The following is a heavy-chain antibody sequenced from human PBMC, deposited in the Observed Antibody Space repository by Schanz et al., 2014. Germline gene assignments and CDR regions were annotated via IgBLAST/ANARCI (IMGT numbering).Heavy chain of an antibody. V-gene: IGHV3-53*01. CDR3: ARNDYDDVDLSSFYFDH. CDR2: IYPGGST. CDR1: GFSVSHSY. D-gene: IGHD3-22*01. J-gene: IGHJ4*02. Sequence: VQLVESGGGVVQPGRSLRLSCAASGFSVSHSYMTWVRQSPGKGLEWVSFIYPGGSTYYPDSVKGRFTISRDSSKNTVFLQMNSLRADDTAIYFCARNDYDDVDLSSFYFDHWGQGTLVTVSS.